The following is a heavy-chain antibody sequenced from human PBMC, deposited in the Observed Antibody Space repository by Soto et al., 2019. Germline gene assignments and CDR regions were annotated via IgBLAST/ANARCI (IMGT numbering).Heavy chain of an antibody. CDR3: AGTKIQVMVRVVPNGLDV. CDR1: GGSISTYY. D-gene: IGHD3-10*01. J-gene: IGHJ6*02. CDR2: IYTSGNS. V-gene: IGHV4-4*07. Sequence: SETLSLTCTVSGGSISTYYWSWIRQPSGKGLEWIGRIYTSGNSNYNPSLKSRVAMSVDTSKNLFSLNLTSVTAADTAVYYCAGTKIQVMVRVVPNGLDVWGQGTTFTV.